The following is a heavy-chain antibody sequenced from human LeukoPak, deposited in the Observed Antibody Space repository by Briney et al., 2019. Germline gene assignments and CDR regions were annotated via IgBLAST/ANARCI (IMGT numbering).Heavy chain of an antibody. CDR2: IRSKANGGTT. CDR1: GITFGDYA. J-gene: IGHJ4*02. CDR3: TRDRGYSYGYGDY. Sequence: PGGSLRLSCTASGITFGDYAMSWVRQAPGKGLEWVGFIRSKANGGTTEYAASVKGRFTISRDDSKSIAYLQMNSLKNEDTAVYYCTRDRGYSYGYGDYWGQGTLVTVSS. V-gene: IGHV3-49*04. D-gene: IGHD5-18*01.